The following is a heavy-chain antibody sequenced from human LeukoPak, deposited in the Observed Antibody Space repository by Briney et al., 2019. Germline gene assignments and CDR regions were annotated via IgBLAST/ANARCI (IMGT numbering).Heavy chain of an antibody. Sequence: SVKVSCKSSGYTFTTYGITWVRQAPGQGLEWMGWISTDNGDTNYAQKLQGRVTMTTDTSTSTAYMELRSLRSDDTAVYYCARARGYYYDSSGYSDAFDIWGQGTMVTVSS. J-gene: IGHJ3*02. CDR3: ARARGYYYDSSGYSDAFDI. CDR1: GYTFTTYG. V-gene: IGHV1-18*01. D-gene: IGHD3-22*01. CDR2: ISTDNGDT.